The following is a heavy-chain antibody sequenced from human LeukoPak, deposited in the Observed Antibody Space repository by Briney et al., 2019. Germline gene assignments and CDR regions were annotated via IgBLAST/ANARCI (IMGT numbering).Heavy chain of an antibody. Sequence: SVKVSCKASGGTFSSYAISWVRQAPGQGLEWMGGIIPIFGTANYAQKFQGRVTITTDEATSTAYMELSSLRTEDTVVYYCARDPYSYGQWDYWGQGTLVTVSS. J-gene: IGHJ4*02. CDR3: ARDPYSYGQWDY. CDR1: GGTFSSYA. D-gene: IGHD5-18*01. CDR2: IIPIFGTA. V-gene: IGHV1-69*05.